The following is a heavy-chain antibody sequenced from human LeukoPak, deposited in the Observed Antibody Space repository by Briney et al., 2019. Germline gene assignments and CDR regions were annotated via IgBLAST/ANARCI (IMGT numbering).Heavy chain of an antibody. CDR3: ARLTPGGY. CDR2: IYSSGST. CDR1: GGSISNFY. Sequence: SETLSLTCTGSGGSISNFYWSWIRQPPGKGLEWIGHIYSSGSTNYNPSLKSRVPISLDTSKNQFSLKLRFVTAADTAVYYCARLTPGGYWGQGTLVTVSS. D-gene: IGHD3-16*01. J-gene: IGHJ4*02. V-gene: IGHV4-4*08.